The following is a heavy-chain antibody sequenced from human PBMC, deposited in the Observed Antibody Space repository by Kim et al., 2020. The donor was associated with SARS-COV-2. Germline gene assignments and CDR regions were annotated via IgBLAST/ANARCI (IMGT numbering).Heavy chain of an antibody. CDR2: INHSGST. J-gene: IGHJ5*02. V-gene: IGHV4-34*01. D-gene: IGHD2-2*01. Sequence: SETLSLTCDVYGGSFRGDYWSWIRQSPGKGLEWIGEINHSGSTNYNPSLKSRVTISVDTSKNQFSLKLSSVTAADTAVYYCARGPTGVVVPAGGVWFDPWGQGTLVTVSS. CDR1: GGSFRGDY. CDR3: ARGPTGVVVPAGGVWFDP.